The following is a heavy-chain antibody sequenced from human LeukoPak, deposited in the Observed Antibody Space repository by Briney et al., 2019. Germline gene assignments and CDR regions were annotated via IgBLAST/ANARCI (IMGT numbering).Heavy chain of an antibody. CDR1: GYIFTDYY. J-gene: IGHJ3*02. D-gene: IGHD3-10*01. CDR3: ARDRGGLLWFGELLDAFDI. Sequence: ASVKVSCKASGYIFTDYYMHWVRQAPGQELGWMGRINPNSGGTNYAQKLQGRVTMTTDTSTSTAYMELRSLRSDDTAVYYCARDRGGLLWFGELLDAFDIWGQGTMVTVSS. CDR2: INPNSGGT. V-gene: IGHV1/OR15-1*04.